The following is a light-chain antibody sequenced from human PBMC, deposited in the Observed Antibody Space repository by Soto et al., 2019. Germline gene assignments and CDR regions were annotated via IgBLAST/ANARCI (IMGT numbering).Light chain of an antibody. V-gene: IGKV3-20*01. CDR3: QQYESSPIT. Sequence: IVLTQSPGNLSLSPGERSTPSCKASQSVSSSYLAWYKQKPGQAPRLLIYGASSRATGIPDRFSGSGSGTEFTLTISRLEPEDFEVYYCQQYESSPITFGQGTRLEIK. CDR2: GAS. CDR1: QSVSSSY. J-gene: IGKJ5*01.